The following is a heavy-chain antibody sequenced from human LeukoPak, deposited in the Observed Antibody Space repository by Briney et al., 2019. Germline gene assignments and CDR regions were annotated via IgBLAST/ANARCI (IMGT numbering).Heavy chain of an antibody. CDR3: ARVAGDYRYYFDY. CDR1: GGSMSRYY. CDR2: IHTTGTT. J-gene: IGHJ4*02. Sequence: PSETLSLTCTVSGGSMSRYYWSFIRQSAGKGLEWIGRIHTTGTTWYNASLESRVTMSIDASKNQFSLRLTSVTAADTAVYYCARVAGDYRYYFDYWGQGTLVTVSS. D-gene: IGHD4-17*01. V-gene: IGHV4-4*07.